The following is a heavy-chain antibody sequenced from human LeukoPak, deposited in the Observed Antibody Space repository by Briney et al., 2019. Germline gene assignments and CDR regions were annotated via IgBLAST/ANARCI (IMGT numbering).Heavy chain of an antibody. Sequence: SETLSLTCSVSGVFIRSYYWSWIRQPPGKGLEWIGWMHFSGSANYNPSLKSRVTMSVDTSKNQFSLNLSAVTAADTAVYYRARGVAAGGSYDWFDPWGQGSLVTVSS. CDR3: ARGVAAGGSYDWFDP. CDR2: MHFSGSA. CDR1: GVFIRSYY. V-gene: IGHV4-59*12. J-gene: IGHJ5*02. D-gene: IGHD6-13*01.